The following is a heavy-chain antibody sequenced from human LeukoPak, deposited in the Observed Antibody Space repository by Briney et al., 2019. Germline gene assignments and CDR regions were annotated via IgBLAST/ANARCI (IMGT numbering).Heavy chain of an antibody. CDR2: ISAYNGNT. Sequence: ASVTVSCKASGYTFTSYGISWARQAPGQGLEWMGWISAYNGNTNYAQKLQGRVTMTADKSTSTAYMELSSLRSEDTAVYYCASWIVAARPGWFDPWGQGTLVTVSS. V-gene: IGHV1-18*01. D-gene: IGHD6-6*01. CDR3: ASWIVAARPGWFDP. J-gene: IGHJ5*02. CDR1: GYTFTSYG.